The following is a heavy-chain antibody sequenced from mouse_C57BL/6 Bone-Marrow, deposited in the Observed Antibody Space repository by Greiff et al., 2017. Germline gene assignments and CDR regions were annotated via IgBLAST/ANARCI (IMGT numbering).Heavy chain of an antibody. CDR3: AKSYYYGNGWVY. CDR2: IDPSDSYT. J-gene: IGHJ2*01. CDR1: GYTFTSYW. D-gene: IGHD1-1*01. Sequence: QVQLQQSGAELVKPGTSVKLSCKASGYTFTSYWMHWVKQRPGQGLEWIGVIDPSDSYTNYNQKFKGKATLTVDTSSSTAYMQLSSLPSEYSAVYYCAKSYYYGNGWVYWGQGTTLTVSS. V-gene: IGHV1-59*01.